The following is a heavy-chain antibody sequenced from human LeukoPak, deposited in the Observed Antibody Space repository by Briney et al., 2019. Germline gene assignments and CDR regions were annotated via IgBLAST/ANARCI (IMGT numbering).Heavy chain of an antibody. CDR1: GGSISSYY. CDR2: IYYSGST. V-gene: IGHV4-59*13. D-gene: IGHD2-2*01. J-gene: IGHJ6*02. Sequence: SETLSLTCTVSGGSISSYYWSWIRQPPGKGLEWIGYIYYSGSTNYNPSLKSRVTISVDTSKNQFSLKLSSVTAADTAVYYCARGGRVVPAAAYSYYYYYGMDVWGQGTTVTVSS. CDR3: ARGGRVVPAAAYSYYYYYGMDV.